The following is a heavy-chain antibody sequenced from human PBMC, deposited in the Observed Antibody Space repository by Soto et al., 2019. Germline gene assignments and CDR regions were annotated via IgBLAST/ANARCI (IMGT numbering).Heavy chain of an antibody. CDR3: ARDEGSMTPDY. CDR2: INSDGSST. CDR1: GFTFSSYW. Sequence: GGSLRLSCAASGFTFSSYWMHWVRQAPGKGLVWVSRINSDGSSTSYADSVKGRFTISRDDAKNSLYLQMNSLRAEDTAVYYCARDEGSMTPDYWGQGTLVTVSS. J-gene: IGHJ4*02. D-gene: IGHD3-16*01. V-gene: IGHV3-74*01.